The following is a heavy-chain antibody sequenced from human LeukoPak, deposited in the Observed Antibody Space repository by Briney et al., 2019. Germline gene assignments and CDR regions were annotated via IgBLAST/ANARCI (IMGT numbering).Heavy chain of an antibody. CDR1: GGSFSGYY. CDR3: ARGRKGDRTFDY. Sequence: SETLSLTCAVYGGSFSGYYWSWIRQPPGKGLEWIGEINHSGSTNYNPSPKSRVTISVDTSKNQFSLKLSSVTAADTAVYYCARGRKGDRTFDYWGQGTLVTVSS. CDR2: INHSGST. J-gene: IGHJ4*02. D-gene: IGHD2-21*02. V-gene: IGHV4-34*01.